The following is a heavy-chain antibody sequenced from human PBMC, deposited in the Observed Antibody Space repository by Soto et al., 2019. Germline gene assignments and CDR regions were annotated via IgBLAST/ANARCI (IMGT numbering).Heavy chain of an antibody. V-gene: IGHV3-33*01. CDR3: ARVTQTNWNDVDY. CDR1: GFTFSSYG. J-gene: IGHJ4*02. CDR2: IWYDGSNK. Sequence: GGSLRLSCAASGFTFSSYGMHWVRQAPGKGLEWVAVIWYDGSNKYYADSVKGRFTISRDNSKNTLYLQMNSLRAEDTAVYYCARVTQTNWNDVDYWGQGTMVTVSS. D-gene: IGHD1-20*01.